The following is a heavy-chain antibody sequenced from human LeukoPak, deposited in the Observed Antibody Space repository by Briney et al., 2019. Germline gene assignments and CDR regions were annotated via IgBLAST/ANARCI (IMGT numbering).Heavy chain of an antibody. V-gene: IGHV3-33*01. CDR2: IWYDGSNK. Sequence: GRSLRLSSAASGFTFSSYGMHWVRQAPGKGLEWVAVIWYDGSNKYYADSVKGRFTISRDNSKNTLYLQMNSLRAEDTAVYYCVGVAPYGDYEDYWGQGTLVTVSS. D-gene: IGHD4-17*01. CDR1: GFTFSSYG. J-gene: IGHJ4*02. CDR3: VGVAPYGDYEDY.